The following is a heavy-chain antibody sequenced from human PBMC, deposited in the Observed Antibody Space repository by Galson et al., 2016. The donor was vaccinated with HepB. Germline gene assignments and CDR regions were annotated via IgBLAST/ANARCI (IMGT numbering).Heavy chain of an antibody. CDR1: GFTFSNYG. J-gene: IGHJ3*02. CDR2: ISYDGSNK. CDR3: TKDRSCFGCSNDYDPEAFDM. D-gene: IGHD2-8*01. V-gene: IGHV3-30*18. Sequence: SLRLSCAASGFTFSNYGMHWVRQAPGKGLEWVAVISYDGSNKYYVDSVKGRFTIARDNSKNTLYLQMNSLRVEDTAVYYCTKDRSCFGCSNDYDPEAFDMWGQGTMVTVSS.